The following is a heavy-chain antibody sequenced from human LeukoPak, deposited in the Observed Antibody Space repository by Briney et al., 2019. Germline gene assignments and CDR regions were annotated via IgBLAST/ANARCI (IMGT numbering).Heavy chain of an antibody. D-gene: IGHD3-3*01. V-gene: IGHV3-30*02. CDR3: ASSGITIFGVVIN. CDR2: IRYDGSNK. Sequence: GGSLRLSCGASGFTFSTYWMSWVRQAPGKGLEWVAFIRYDGSNKFYADSVKGRFTISRDNSKNTLYLQMNSLRAEDTAVYYCASSGITIFGVVINWGQGTLVTVSS. CDR1: GFTFSTYW. J-gene: IGHJ4*02.